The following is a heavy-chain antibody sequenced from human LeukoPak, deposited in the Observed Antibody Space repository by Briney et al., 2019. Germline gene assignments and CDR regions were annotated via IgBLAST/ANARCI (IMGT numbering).Heavy chain of an antibody. CDR1: GFTFSSYG. J-gene: IGHJ4*02. CDR2: ISYDGSNK. Sequence: PGRSLRLSCAASGFTFSSYGMHWVRQAPGKGLEWVAVISYDGSNKYYADSVKGRFTISRDNSKNTLYLQMNSLRAEDTAVYYCAEDSTYYYDSSPDYWGQGTLVTVSS. CDR3: AEDSTYYYDSSPDY. V-gene: IGHV3-30*18. D-gene: IGHD3-22*01.